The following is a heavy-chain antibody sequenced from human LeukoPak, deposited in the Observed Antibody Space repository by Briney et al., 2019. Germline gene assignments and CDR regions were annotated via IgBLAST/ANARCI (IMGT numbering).Heavy chain of an antibody. D-gene: IGHD6-13*01. Sequence: GASVTVSCTASGGTFSSYTISWVRLAPGQGLEWMGGIIPIFGSGNYAQKFQDRVTITADESTSTAYMELSSLRPEDTAVYYCAKAGAAAIFDYWGQGTLVTVSS. CDR1: GGTFSSYT. V-gene: IGHV1-69*01. CDR2: IIPIFGSG. CDR3: AKAGAAAIFDY. J-gene: IGHJ4*02.